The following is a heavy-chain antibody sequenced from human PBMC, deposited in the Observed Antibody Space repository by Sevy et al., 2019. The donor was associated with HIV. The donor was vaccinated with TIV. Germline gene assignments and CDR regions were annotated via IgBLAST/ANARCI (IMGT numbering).Heavy chain of an antibody. CDR3: ARNLPSDSRSWPYYCYGMDV. CDR1: GYTFTGYY. D-gene: IGHD6-13*01. J-gene: IGHJ6*02. V-gene: IGHV1-2*02. Sequence: ASVKVSCKASGYTFTGYYMHWVRQAPGQGLEWMGWINPNSGGTNYAQKFQGRVTMTRDTSISTAYMELSRLRSDDTAVYYCARNLPSDSRSWPYYCYGMDVWGQGTTVTVSS. CDR2: INPNSGGT.